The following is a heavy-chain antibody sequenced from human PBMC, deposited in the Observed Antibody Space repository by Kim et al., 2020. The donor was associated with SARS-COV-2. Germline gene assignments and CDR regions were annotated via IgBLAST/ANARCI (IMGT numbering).Heavy chain of an antibody. V-gene: IGHV4-4*02. CDR1: GGSISSSNW. Sequence: SETLSLTCAVSGGSISSSNWWSWVRQPPGKGLEWIGEIYHSGSTNYNPSLKSRVTISVDKSKNQFSLKLSSVTAADTAVYYCARIPVPCGGDCYHSWDGRGGPTHTGLEDYWGQGTLVTVSS. J-gene: IGHJ4*02. CDR3: ARIPVPCGGDCYHSWDGRGGPTHTGLEDY. CDR2: IYHSGST. D-gene: IGHD2-21*01.